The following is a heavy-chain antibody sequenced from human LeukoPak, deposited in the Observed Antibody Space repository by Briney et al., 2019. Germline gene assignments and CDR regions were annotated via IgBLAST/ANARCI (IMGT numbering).Heavy chain of an antibody. J-gene: IGHJ3*02. V-gene: IGHV3-53*01. CDR3: ARENIRWPLAFDI. D-gene: IGHD5-24*01. CDR1: GFTFSSYS. Sequence: PGGSLRLSCAASGFTFSSYSMNWVRQAPGKGLEWVSVFYSGGSTYYADSVKGRFTISRDNSKNTLYLQMNSLRAEDTAVYYCARENIRWPLAFDIWGQGTMVTVSS. CDR2: FYSGGST.